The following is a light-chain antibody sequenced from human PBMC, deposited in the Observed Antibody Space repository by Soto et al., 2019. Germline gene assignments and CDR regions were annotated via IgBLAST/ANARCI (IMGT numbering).Light chain of an antibody. CDR2: EVN. Sequence: QSALTQPASVSGSPGQSITISCTGTSSNVGSYKLVSWYQQHPGKAPKLMIFEVNKRPSGVPDRFSGSKSGNTASLTVSGLQAEDEADYYCSSYAGSNNFLVFGGGTKLTVL. V-gene: IGLV2-8*01. CDR3: SSYAGSNNFLV. J-gene: IGLJ2*01. CDR1: SSNVGSYKL.